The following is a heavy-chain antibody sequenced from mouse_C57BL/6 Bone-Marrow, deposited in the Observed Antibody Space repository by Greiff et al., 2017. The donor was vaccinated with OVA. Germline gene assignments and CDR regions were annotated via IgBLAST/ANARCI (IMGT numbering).Heavy chain of an antibody. V-gene: IGHV1-61*01. J-gene: IGHJ1*03. D-gene: IGHD1-1*01. Sequence: QVQLKQPGAELVRPGSSVKLSCKASGYTFTSYWMDWVKQRPGQGLEWIGNIYPSDSETHYNQKFKDKATLTVDKSSSTAYMQLSSLTSEDSAVYYCARHYYGSSYDWYFDVWGTGTTVTVSS. CDR2: IYPSDSET. CDR1: GYTFTSYW. CDR3: ARHYYGSSYDWYFDV.